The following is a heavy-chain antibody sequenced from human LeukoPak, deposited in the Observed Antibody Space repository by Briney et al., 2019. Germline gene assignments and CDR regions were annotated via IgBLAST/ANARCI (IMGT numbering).Heavy chain of an antibody. V-gene: IGHV3-23*01. CDR3: AKRPNYCNSSSRLDS. J-gene: IGHJ4*02. Sequence: GGSLRLSCAASGFTFSNYAMAWVRQAPGKGLEWLSSLTASGGSTYYADSVKGRFTISRDNSKNTLYLQMNSLRAEDTAVYYCAKRPNYCNSSSRLDSWGQGTLVTVSS. CDR2: LTASGGST. D-gene: IGHD2/OR15-2a*01. CDR1: GFTFSNYA.